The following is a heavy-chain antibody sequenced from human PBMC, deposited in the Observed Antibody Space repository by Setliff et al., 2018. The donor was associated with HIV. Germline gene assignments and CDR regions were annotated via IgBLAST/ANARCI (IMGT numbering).Heavy chain of an antibody. CDR1: GFTFSSFG. D-gene: IGHD3-16*01. CDR2: IQYDGSNK. Sequence: PGGSLRLSCAASGFTFSSFGMHWVRQAPGKGLEWVSFIQYDGSNKYYTDSVKGRFTISRDNSKNTLDLQMNSLRPEDTAVYYCAKDGDYSNNLYDAFDIWGQGTMVTVSS. CDR3: AKDGDYSNNLYDAFDI. J-gene: IGHJ3*02. V-gene: IGHV3-30*02.